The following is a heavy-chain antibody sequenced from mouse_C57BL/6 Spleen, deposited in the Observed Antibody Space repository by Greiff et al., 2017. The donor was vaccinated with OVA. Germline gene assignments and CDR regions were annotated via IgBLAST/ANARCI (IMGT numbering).Heavy chain of an antibody. Sequence: VQGVESGGGLVKPGGSLKLSCAASGFPFSDYGMHWVRQAPEKGLEWVAYISSGSSTIYYADTVKGRFTISRDNAKNTLFLQMTSLRSEDTAMYYCARDGNSYYYAMDYWGQGTSVTVSS. V-gene: IGHV5-17*01. J-gene: IGHJ4*01. CDR3: ARDGNSYYYAMDY. CDR2: ISSGSSTI. CDR1: GFPFSDYG. D-gene: IGHD2-1*01.